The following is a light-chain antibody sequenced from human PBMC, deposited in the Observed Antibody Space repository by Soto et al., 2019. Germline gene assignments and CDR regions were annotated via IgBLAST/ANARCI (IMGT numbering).Light chain of an antibody. CDR3: GTWDSSLSDVL. CDR2: DND. J-gene: IGLJ2*01. CDR1: SSNIGSYH. Sequence: HSVLTQPPSVSAAPGQKVTISCSGSSSNIGSYHVSWYQQLPGTAPKLVIYDNDKRPSGIPDRFSGSKSGTSATLGITGLQTGDEADYYCGTWDSSLSDVLFGGGTKLTVL. V-gene: IGLV1-51*01.